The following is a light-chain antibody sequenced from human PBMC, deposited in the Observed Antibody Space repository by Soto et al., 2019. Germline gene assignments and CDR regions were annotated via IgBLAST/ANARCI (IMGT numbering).Light chain of an antibody. CDR3: QQYINYSYS. CDR2: DAS. Sequence: DIEMTQSPSTLSASVGDRVTITCRGSQSISRLLAWYQQKPGKAPKLLIHDASSLESGVPSRFSGSRSWSEFTLTISGLQPDDFATYYCQQYINYSYSFGQGTKVEIK. V-gene: IGKV1-5*01. CDR1: QSISRL. J-gene: IGKJ2*01.